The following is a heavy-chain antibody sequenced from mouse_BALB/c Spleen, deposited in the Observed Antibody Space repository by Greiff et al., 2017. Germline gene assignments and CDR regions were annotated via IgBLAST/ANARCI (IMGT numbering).Heavy chain of an antibody. CDR2: IWGGGST. V-gene: IGHV2-6-5*01. D-gene: IGHD2-10*02. Sequence: VKLMESGPGLVAPSQSLSITCTVSGFSLTDYGVSWIRQPPGKGLEWLGVIWGGGSTYYNSALKSRLSISKDNSKSQVFLKMNSLQTDDTAMYYCAKETKSSIPYYAMDYWGQGTSVTVSS. CDR1: GFSLTDYG. J-gene: IGHJ4*01. CDR3: AKETKSSIPYYAMDY.